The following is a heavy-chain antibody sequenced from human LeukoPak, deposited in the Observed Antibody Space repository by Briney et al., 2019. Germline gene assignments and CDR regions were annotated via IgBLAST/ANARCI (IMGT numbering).Heavy chain of an antibody. J-gene: IGHJ5*02. D-gene: IGHD5-18*01. V-gene: IGHV4-30-2*01. CDR1: GGSISSGGYY. CDR2: IYHSGST. Sequence: PSETLSLTCTVSGGSISSGGYYWSWIRQPPGKGLEWIGYIYHSGSTYYNPSLKSRVTISVDRSKNQFSLKLSSVTAADTAVYYCARGGRYSYGSVDPWGQGTLVTVSS. CDR3: ARGGRYSYGSVDP.